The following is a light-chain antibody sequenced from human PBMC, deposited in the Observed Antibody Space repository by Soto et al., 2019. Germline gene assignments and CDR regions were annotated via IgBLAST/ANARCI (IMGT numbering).Light chain of an antibody. Sequence: EVVLTHSPATLSLSPGEGATLSCRASQSIGSNLAWYQHKPGQAPRLLIYGASNRASGIPARFSGSGSGTDFTLTVGYLEPEDFAVYYCQQRDNWPRTFGQGTKVDIK. CDR1: QSIGSN. CDR3: QQRDNWPRT. J-gene: IGKJ2*01. CDR2: GAS. V-gene: IGKV3-11*01.